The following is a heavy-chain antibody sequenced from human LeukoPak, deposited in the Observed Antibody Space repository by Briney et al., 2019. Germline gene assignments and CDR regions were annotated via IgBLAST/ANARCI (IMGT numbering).Heavy chain of an antibody. D-gene: IGHD6-13*01. CDR1: GYTFTSYD. CDR2: MNPNSGNT. Sequence: AASVKVSCKVSGYTFTSYDINWVRQPTGQGLEWMGRMNPNSGNTDYAQKSQGRFTMTRITSISTAYMELSSLRSEDTALYYCAIGYSSSWINSGIDYWGQGTLVTVSS. J-gene: IGHJ4*02. CDR3: AIGYSSSWINSGIDY. V-gene: IGHV1-8*01.